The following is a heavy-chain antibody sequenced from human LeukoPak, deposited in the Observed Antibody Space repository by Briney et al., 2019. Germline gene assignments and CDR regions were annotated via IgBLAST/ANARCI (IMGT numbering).Heavy chain of an antibody. CDR2: INPDSGGT. D-gene: IGHD3-22*01. CDR1: GYNFSGYH. Sequence: ASVKVSCKASGYNFSGYHMHWVRQAPGQGLEWMGRINPDSGGTIYAQKFQGRVTMTEDTSTDTAYMELSSLRSEDTAVYYCATVRISDYYDSSGYYLDFQHWGQGTLVTVSS. J-gene: IGHJ1*01. CDR3: ATVRISDYYDSSGYYLDFQH. V-gene: IGHV1-2*06.